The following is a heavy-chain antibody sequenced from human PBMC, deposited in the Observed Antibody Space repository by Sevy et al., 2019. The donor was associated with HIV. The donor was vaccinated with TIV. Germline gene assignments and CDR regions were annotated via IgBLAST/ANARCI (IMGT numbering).Heavy chain of an antibody. CDR3: ATHALSITIFGVVTRNWFDP. Sequence: SETLSLTCTVSGGSISRNSHYWGWIRQPPGKGLEWIGSIYYSGSTYYNPSLKSRVTISGETSKNQFSLKLSSVTAAATAVYCCATHALSITIFGVVTRNWFDPWGQGTLVTVSS. J-gene: IGHJ5*02. D-gene: IGHD3-3*01. CDR1: GGSISRNSHY. V-gene: IGHV4-39*01. CDR2: IYYSGST.